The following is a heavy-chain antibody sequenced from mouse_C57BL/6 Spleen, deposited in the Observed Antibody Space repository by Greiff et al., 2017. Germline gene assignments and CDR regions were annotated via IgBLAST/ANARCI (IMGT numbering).Heavy chain of an antibody. J-gene: IGHJ4*01. Sequence: QVQLKESGPGLVAPSQSLSITCTVSGFSLTSYAISWVRQPPGQGLEGLGVIWTGGGTNYKSALKSRLSISKDNSKSQVFLKMNRLQTDDTARYYCAGITTVVATSMDYWGQGTSVTVSS. V-gene: IGHV2-9-1*01. CDR1: GFSLTSYA. CDR2: IWTGGGT. D-gene: IGHD1-1*01. CDR3: AGITTVVATSMDY.